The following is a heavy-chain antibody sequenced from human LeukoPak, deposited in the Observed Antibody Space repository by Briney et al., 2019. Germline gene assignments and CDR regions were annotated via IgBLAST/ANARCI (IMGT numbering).Heavy chain of an antibody. D-gene: IGHD3-3*01. CDR1: GYTFTSYG. Sequence: ASVTVSCKASGYTFTSYGISWVRQAPGQGLEWMGWISAYNGNTNYAQKLQGRVTMTTDTSTSTAYMELRSLRSDDTAVYYCARDQITIFGGTKGAFDIWGQGTMVTVSS. CDR2: ISAYNGNT. CDR3: ARDQITIFGGTKGAFDI. J-gene: IGHJ3*02. V-gene: IGHV1-18*01.